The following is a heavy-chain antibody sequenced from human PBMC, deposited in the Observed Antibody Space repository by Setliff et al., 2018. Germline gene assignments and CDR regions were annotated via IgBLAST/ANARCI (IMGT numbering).Heavy chain of an antibody. J-gene: IGHJ3*02. Sequence: SETLSLTCAVSGGSISSGGYYWSWIRQHPGKGLEWVGYIYYSGSTYYNPSLKSRVTMSVDTSKNQFSLKLSAVTATDTAMYYCARGLSYYDSSGSLLAPYAFDIWGQGTMVTV. CDR2: IYYSGST. D-gene: IGHD3-22*01. V-gene: IGHV4-31*11. CDR1: GGSISSGGYY. CDR3: ARGLSYYDSSGSLLAPYAFDI.